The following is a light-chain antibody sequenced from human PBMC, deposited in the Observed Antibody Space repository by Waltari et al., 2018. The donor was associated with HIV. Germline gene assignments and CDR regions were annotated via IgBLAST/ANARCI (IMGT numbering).Light chain of an antibody. Sequence: QSVLTQPPSASGTPGQRVTISCSGSSSNVGTNHVHWYQHLPGTAPKLLIYRNDQRPSGVPDRLAGSKAGTSASLAISARRSEDEADYYCEAWDGTLRAQYVFGTGTKVTVL. J-gene: IGLJ1*01. CDR1: SSNVGTNH. CDR2: RND. CDR3: EAWDGTLRAQYV. V-gene: IGLV1-47*01.